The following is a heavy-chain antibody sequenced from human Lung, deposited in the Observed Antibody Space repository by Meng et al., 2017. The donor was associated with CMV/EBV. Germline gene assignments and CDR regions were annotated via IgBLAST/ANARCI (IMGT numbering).Heavy chain of an antibody. J-gene: IGHJ5*02. D-gene: IGHD4-17*01. CDR1: GFTFGTYG. CDR2: IYLGDRST. CDR3: AKNPVDYADP. V-gene: IGHV3-23*03. Sequence: SCAASGFTFGTYGMSWVRQAPGKGLEWVAVIYLGDRSTWYGDFVKGRFSIYTDDSKSTVYLQMNSLRAEDTALYYCAKNPVDYADPWGQGTRVTVSS.